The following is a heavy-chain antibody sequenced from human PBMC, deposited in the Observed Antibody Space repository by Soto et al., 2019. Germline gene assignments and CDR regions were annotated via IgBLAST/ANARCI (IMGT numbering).Heavy chain of an antibody. CDR2: ISGSGGRT. V-gene: IGHV3-23*01. CDR1: GFTFSSYA. J-gene: IGHJ3*02. Sequence: EVQLLESGGGLVQPGGSLRLSCAASGFTFSSYAMSWVRQAPGKGLEWVSAISGSGGRTYYVDSVKGRFTISRDNSKNTLHLQMNSLRAEDKVVYYCAKSGYCSGGSCYDLGAFDIWGQGTMVTVSS. CDR3: AKSGYCSGGSCYDLGAFDI. D-gene: IGHD2-15*01.